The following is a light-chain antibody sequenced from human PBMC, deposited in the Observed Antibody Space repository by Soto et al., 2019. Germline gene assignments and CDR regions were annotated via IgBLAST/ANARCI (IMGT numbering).Light chain of an antibody. CDR1: TGAVTSGYY. CDR2: NTS. V-gene: IGLV7-43*01. Sequence: QAVVTQEPSLTVSPGGTVTLTCASSTGAVTSGYYPNWFQQKPGQAPRSLIYNTSHKHSWTPARFSGSLLGGKAALTLSGVQPEDEAEYYCLLYYGGVYVFGTGTKVTVL. CDR3: LLYYGGVYV. J-gene: IGLJ1*01.